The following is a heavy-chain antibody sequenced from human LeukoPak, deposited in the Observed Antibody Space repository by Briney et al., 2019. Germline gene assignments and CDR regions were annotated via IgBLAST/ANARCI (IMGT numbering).Heavy chain of an antibody. D-gene: IGHD6-19*01. J-gene: IGHJ4*02. CDR2: IYHSGST. V-gene: IGHV4-38-2*02. CDR3: ARAQPDPTSYIAVAGPFDY. Sequence: SETLSLTCTVSGYSISSGYYWGWIRQPPGKGLEWIGSIYHSGSTYYNPSLKSRVTISVDTSKNQFSLKLSSVTAADTAVYYCARAQPDPTSYIAVAGPFDYWGQGTLVTVSS. CDR1: GYSISSGYY.